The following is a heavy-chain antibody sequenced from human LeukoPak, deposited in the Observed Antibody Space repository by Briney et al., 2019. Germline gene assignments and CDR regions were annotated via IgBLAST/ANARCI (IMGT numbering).Heavy chain of an antibody. V-gene: IGHV1-2*02. J-gene: IGHJ4*02. Sequence: GAAVKVSCKASGYTFTDYYMHWVRQAPGQGLEWMGWISPNSAGAKYAQKFQGRVTMTRDTSISTAYMELSGLRSDDTAVYYCATKSSSYYMYWGQGTLVTVSS. CDR1: GYTFTDYY. CDR3: ATKSSSYYMY. D-gene: IGHD3-3*01. CDR2: ISPNSAGA.